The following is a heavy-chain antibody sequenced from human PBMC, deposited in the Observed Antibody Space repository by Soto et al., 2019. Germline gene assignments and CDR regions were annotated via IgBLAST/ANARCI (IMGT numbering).Heavy chain of an antibody. CDR3: AGAPTTGSAFDI. J-gene: IGHJ3*02. CDR1: GGTFNRYI. CDR2: FIPMVGIA. Sequence: QVQLVQSGAEVKKPGSSVKVSCKGSGGTFNRYIISWVRQAPGQGLEWMGRFIPMVGIANYAQKFQGRVTTTADKSTGTAYMELSNLRSEDTAVYDCAGAPTTGSAFDIWGQGTMVTVSS. D-gene: IGHD4-17*01. V-gene: IGHV1-69*02.